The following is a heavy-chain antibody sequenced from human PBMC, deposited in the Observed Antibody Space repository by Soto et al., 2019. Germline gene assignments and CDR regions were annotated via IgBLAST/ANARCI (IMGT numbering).Heavy chain of an antibody. J-gene: IGHJ4*02. CDR1: GFPFSSFG. V-gene: IGHV3-33*01. CDR3: ARDPSSIAAAGRFDY. D-gene: IGHD6-13*01. Sequence: QVQLVESGGAVVQPGRSLRLSCAASGFPFSSFGLHWVRQAPGKGLEWVAVIWYDGSNKYYADSVKGRFTISRDNSKNTLYLQMDNMRAADTAVYYCARDPSSIAAAGRFDYWGQGTLVSV. CDR2: IWYDGSNK.